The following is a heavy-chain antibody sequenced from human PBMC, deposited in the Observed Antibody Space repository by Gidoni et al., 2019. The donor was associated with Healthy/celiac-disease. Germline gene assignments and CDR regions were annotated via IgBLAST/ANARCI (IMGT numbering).Heavy chain of an antibody. CDR1: GFSCDDYA. D-gene: IGHD3-22*01. Sequence: EVQLVASGGGLVQPGRSLRLSCAAPGFSCDDYAMHWVRQAQGKGLEWVSGMSWNSGSIGYADAVKGRFTISRDNAKNSLYLQMNSLRSEDTALYYCAKGYYYDSSGSNYFDYWGQGTLVTVSS. CDR3: AKGYYYDSSGSNYFDY. V-gene: IGHV3-9*01. J-gene: IGHJ4*02. CDR2: MSWNSGSI.